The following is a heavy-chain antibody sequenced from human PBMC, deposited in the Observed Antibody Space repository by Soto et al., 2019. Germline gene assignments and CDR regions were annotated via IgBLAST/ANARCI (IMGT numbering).Heavy chain of an antibody. Sequence: QVQLVQSGAEVKKPGSSVKVSCKASGCTFSSYAISWVRQAPGQGLEWMGGIIPIFGTANYAQKFQGRVTITADKSTSTAYIELSSLRCEDTAVYYCTPSTRGWFDPWGQGTLVTGSS. CDR3: TPSTRGWFDP. J-gene: IGHJ5*02. CDR1: GCTFSSYA. CDR2: IIPIFGTA. D-gene: IGHD2-15*01. V-gene: IGHV1-69*06.